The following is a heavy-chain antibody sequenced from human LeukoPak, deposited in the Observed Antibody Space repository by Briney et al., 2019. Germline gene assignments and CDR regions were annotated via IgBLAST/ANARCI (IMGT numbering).Heavy chain of an antibody. Sequence: SETLSLTCTVSGGSISSSSYYWGWIRQPPGKGLEWIGSIYYSGSTYYNPSLKSRVTISVDTSKNQFSLKLSSVTAADTAVYYCARDHYYGSGSYLYWFDPWGQGTLVTVSS. CDR3: ARDHYYGSGSYLYWFDP. D-gene: IGHD3-10*01. CDR1: GGSISSSSYY. V-gene: IGHV4-39*07. J-gene: IGHJ5*02. CDR2: IYYSGST.